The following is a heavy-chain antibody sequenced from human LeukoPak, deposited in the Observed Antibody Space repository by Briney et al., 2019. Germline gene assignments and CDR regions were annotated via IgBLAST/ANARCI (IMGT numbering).Heavy chain of an antibody. CDR3: ARLSYGYDY. V-gene: IGHV1-8*01. D-gene: IGHD5-18*01. Sequence: ASAKDSCKASGYTFTSYDINWVRQATGQGLERMGGMNTNSGNTGYAQKFQGRVTMTRNTSISTAYMELSSLRSEDTAVYYCARLSYGYDYWGQGTLVTVSS. CDR2: MNTNSGNT. J-gene: IGHJ4*02. CDR1: GYTFTSYD.